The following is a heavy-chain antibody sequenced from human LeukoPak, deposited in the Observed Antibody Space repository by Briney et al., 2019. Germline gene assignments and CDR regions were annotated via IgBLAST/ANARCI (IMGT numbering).Heavy chain of an antibody. CDR1: GGTFSSYT. J-gene: IGHJ4*02. CDR3: VSCSSTSCYGDY. Sequence: SVKVSCKASGGTFSSYTISWVRQAPGQGLEWMGRIIPILGIANYAQKFQGRVTITADKSTSTAYMELSSLRPEDTAVYYCVSCSSTSCYGDYWGQGPLVTVSS. V-gene: IGHV1-69*02. D-gene: IGHD2-2*01. CDR2: IIPILGIA.